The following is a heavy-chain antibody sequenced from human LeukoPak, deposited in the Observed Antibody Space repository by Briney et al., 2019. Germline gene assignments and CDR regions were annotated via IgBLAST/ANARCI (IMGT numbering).Heavy chain of an antibody. CDR2: IDTTTGNP. J-gene: IGHJ4*02. V-gene: IGHV7-4-1*02. CDR1: GYPFRAHF. D-gene: IGHD3-10*01. CDR3: VRGTPTPGMDY. Sequence: ASVKFSCKASGYPFRAHFLNCVRQAPGHGLEWMGNIDTTTGNPRYAQDFTGRFVFSLDTSVSTAYLQITSLKADDTAAYYCVRGTPTPGMDYWGQGTQVTVSS.